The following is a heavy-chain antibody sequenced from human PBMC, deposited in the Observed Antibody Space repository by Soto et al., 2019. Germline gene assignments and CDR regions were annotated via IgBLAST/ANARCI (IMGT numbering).Heavy chain of an antibody. CDR2: IYPDDSDT. J-gene: IGHJ5*02. CDR1: GYSFTNYW. CDR3: ARLEWLSLAAWFEP. Sequence: GGSLKISCKGSGYSFTNYWIGCVRQMPGKGLEWMGMIYPDDSDTKYSPSFQGQVTFSADKSINTAYLQWSSLKASDTAIYYCARLEWLSLAAWFEPWGEGTLVTVS. V-gene: IGHV5-51*01. D-gene: IGHD3-3*01.